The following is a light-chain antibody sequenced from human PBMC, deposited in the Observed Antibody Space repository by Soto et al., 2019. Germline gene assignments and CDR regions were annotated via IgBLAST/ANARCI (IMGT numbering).Light chain of an antibody. J-gene: IGKJ1*01. CDR3: QQRYSTLPWT. V-gene: IGKV1-39*01. CDR1: QSISSY. CDR2: AAS. Sequence: DIRMTQSASSLSASVGDRVTITCRASQSISSYLNWYQQKPGKAPKLLIYAASSLQSGDPSRFSGRGSGTDVTLTISSLQPEGLATYYCQQRYSTLPWTCGQGTKVQIK.